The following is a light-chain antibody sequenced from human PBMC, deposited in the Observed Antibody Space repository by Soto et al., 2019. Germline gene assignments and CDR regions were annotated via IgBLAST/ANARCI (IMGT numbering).Light chain of an antibody. V-gene: IGKV3-15*01. CDR2: GAS. CDR1: QSVSSN. CDR3: QQYNNWPTWT. J-gene: IGKJ1*01. Sequence: EIVMTQSPATLSVSPGERATLSCRASQSVSSNLAWYQQKPGQAPRLLIYGASTRATGIKARFSGSGSGTEFTLTISSLQSEDFAVYYCQQYNNWPTWTFGQGTKLEIK.